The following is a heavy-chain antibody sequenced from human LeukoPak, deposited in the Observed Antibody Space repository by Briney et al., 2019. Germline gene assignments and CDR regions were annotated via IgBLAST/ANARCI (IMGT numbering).Heavy chain of an antibody. V-gene: IGHV3-7*01. J-gene: IGHJ5*02. CDR1: GFTFSSYW. CDR2: INQDGNEK. Sequence: PGGSLRLSCAASGFTFSSYWMSWVRQAPGKGLEWVANINQDGNEKYYVASVKGRFTISRDNAKNSLYLQMNSLRAEDTAVYSCARVVGDIVLMVYAIGWFDPCGQGTLVTVSS. CDR3: ARVVGDIVLMVYAIGWFDP. D-gene: IGHD2-8*01.